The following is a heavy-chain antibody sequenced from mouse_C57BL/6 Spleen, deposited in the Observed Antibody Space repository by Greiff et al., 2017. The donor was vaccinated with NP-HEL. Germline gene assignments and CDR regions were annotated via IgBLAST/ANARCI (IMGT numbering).Heavy chain of an antibody. J-gene: IGHJ2*01. CDR2: ISRGSSTI. CDR3: ARPLRGRGFDY. D-gene: IGHD1-1*01. Sequence: DVKLVESGGGLVKPGGSLKLSCAASGFTFSDYGMHWVRQAPEKGLEWVAYISRGSSTIYFADTVKGRFTIARDNANNTLFLQMTSLSSEDAAIYYCARPLRGRGFDYWGQGTTLTVSS. CDR1: GFTFSDYG. V-gene: IGHV5-17*01.